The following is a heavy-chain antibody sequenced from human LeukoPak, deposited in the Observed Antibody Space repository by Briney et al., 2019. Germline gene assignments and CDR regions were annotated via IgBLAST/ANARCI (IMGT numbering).Heavy chain of an antibody. D-gene: IGHD3-10*01. CDR2: ISGSGGST. V-gene: IGHV3-23*01. CDR3: AKDSWYYYGSGSYLDY. Sequence: GGSLRLSCAASGFTFSSYAMSWVRKAPGKGLEWVSAISGSGGSTYYADSVKGRFTISRDNSKNTLYLQMNSLRAEDTAVYYCAKDSWYYYGSGSYLDYWGQGTLVTVPS. J-gene: IGHJ4*02. CDR1: GFTFSSYA.